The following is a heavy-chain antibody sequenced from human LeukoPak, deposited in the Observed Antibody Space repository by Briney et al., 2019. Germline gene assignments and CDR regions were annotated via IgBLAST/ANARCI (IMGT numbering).Heavy chain of an antibody. J-gene: IGHJ4*02. Sequence: PSETLSLTCTVSGGSISSYYWSWIRQPPGKGLEWIGYIYYSGSTNYNPSLKSRVTISVDTSKNQFSLKLSSVTAADTAVYYCASLGADSSGWAIDYWGQGTLVTVSP. V-gene: IGHV4-59*01. CDR2: IYYSGST. CDR1: GGSISSYY. D-gene: IGHD6-19*01. CDR3: ASLGADSSGWAIDY.